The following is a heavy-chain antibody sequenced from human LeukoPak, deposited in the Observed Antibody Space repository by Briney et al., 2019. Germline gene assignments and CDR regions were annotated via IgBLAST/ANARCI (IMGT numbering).Heavy chain of an antibody. CDR1: GFMFSKYE. Sequence: PGGSLRLSCRASGFMFSKYEVNWVRQAPGKGLEWVSYMSSSGSATYYADSVKGRFTVSRDNAKNFLYLQMSSLRADDTAVYYCARFHNGYDPGADYWGQGTLVIVSS. V-gene: IGHV3-48*03. CDR3: ARFHNGYDPGADY. CDR2: MSSSGSAT. J-gene: IGHJ4*02. D-gene: IGHD5-12*01.